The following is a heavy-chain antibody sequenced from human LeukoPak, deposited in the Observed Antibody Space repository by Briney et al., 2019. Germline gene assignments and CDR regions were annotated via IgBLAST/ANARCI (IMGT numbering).Heavy chain of an antibody. CDR2: ISGSGGHT. Sequence: GGSLRLSCAGSGFTFGRYWMSWVRQAPGKGLEWVSLISGSGGHTYYGDSVKGRFTISRDNSTNRLYLQMNSLRPEDTAVYYCAKGGAATMRDGYNYYYYYMEVWGRGTTVTVSS. V-gene: IGHV3-23*01. J-gene: IGHJ6*03. CDR1: GFTFGRYW. CDR3: AKGGAATMRDGYNYYYYYMEV. D-gene: IGHD5-24*01.